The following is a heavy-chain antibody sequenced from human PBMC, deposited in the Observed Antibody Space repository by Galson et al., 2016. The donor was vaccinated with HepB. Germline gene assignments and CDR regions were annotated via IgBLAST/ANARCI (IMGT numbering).Heavy chain of an antibody. CDR2: IYPADSDT. CDR3: GRWQRVVGAWNYYSYGMDV. Sequence: QSGAEVKKPGESLKISCKGSGYSFTSFWLGWVRQMPGKGLEWMGIIYPADSDTRYSPSFQGQVTIPADKSISTAYMEWSSLKASDTATYYCGRWQRVVGAWNYYSYGMDVWGQGTTVTVSS. CDR1: GYSFTSFW. J-gene: IGHJ6*02. V-gene: IGHV5-51*01. D-gene: IGHD6-25*01.